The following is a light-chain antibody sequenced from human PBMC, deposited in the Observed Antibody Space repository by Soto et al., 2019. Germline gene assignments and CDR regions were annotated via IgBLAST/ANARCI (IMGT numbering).Light chain of an antibody. CDR2: SAS. Sequence: EIVLTQSPATLSLSPGERATLSCRASQSVSTYLVWYQQKPGQAPRLLIYSASIRAPGIPTRFSGSGSGTEFTLTISSLQSEDFAVYYCQQYNDWPLTFGGGTKVDI. J-gene: IGKJ4*01. V-gene: IGKV3D-15*01. CDR1: QSVSTY. CDR3: QQYNDWPLT.